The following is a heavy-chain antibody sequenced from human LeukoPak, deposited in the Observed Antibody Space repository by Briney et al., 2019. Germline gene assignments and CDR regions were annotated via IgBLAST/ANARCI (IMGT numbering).Heavy chain of an antibody. Sequence: SETLSLTCAVYGGSFSGYYWSWIRQPPGKGPEWIGEINHSGSTNYNPSLKSRVTISVDTSKNQFSLKLSSVTAADTAVYYCARETAMALRYDAFDIWGQGTMVTVSS. D-gene: IGHD5-18*01. V-gene: IGHV4-34*01. CDR1: GGSFSGYY. J-gene: IGHJ3*02. CDR2: INHSGST. CDR3: ARETAMALRYDAFDI.